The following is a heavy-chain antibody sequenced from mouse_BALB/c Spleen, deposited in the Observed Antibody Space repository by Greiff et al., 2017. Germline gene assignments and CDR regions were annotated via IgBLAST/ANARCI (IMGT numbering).Heavy chain of an antibody. V-gene: IGHV5-15*02. D-gene: IGHD2-14*01. Sequence: VQLVESGGGLVQPGGSRKLSCASSGFTFSDYGMAWVRQAPGKGPEWVAFISNLAYSIYYADTVTGRFTISRENAKNTLYLEMSSLRSEDTAMYYCASYRYAFAYWGQGTLVTVSA. CDR1: GFTFSDYG. CDR3: ASYRYAFAY. J-gene: IGHJ3*01. CDR2: ISNLAYSI.